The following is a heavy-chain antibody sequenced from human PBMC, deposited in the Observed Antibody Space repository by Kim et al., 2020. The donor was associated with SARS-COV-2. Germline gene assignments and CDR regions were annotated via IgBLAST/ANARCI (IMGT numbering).Heavy chain of an antibody. CDR2: IRSKAYGGTT. CDR1: GFTFGDYA. Sequence: GGSLRLSCTASGFTFGDYAMSWFRQAPGKGLEWVGFIRSKAYGGTTEYAPSVKDRFTISRDDSKSIAYLQMNSLKTEDTAVYYCTRALYGIVGATDFDYWGQGTLVTVSS. V-gene: IGHV3-49*03. CDR3: TRALYGIVGATDFDY. D-gene: IGHD1-26*01. J-gene: IGHJ4*02.